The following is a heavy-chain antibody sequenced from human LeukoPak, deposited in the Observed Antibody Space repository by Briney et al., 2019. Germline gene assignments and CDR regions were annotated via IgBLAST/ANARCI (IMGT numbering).Heavy chain of an antibody. D-gene: IGHD5-12*01. CDR2: INPNGDST. J-gene: IGHJ4*02. CDR1: GFTFSVYS. V-gene: IGHV3-64*01. Sequence: GGSLRLSYAGSGFTFSVYSMHWVRQAAGRGLEYVSAINPNGDSTYYANSVKGIFTISRDNSKNTLYLQMGSLRAEDMAMYYCAISIGGYSAYVANEPYEFWGQGTLVTVSS. CDR3: AISIGGYSAYVANEPYEF.